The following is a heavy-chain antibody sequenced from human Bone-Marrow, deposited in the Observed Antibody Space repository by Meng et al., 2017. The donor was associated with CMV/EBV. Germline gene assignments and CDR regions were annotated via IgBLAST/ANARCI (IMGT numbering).Heavy chain of an antibody. D-gene: IGHD3-10*01. J-gene: IGHJ6*02. CDR1: GYTFTSYD. CDR2: MNPNSGNT. CDR3: ASTRASMVRGYGMDV. Sequence: ASVKVSCKASGYTFTSYDINWVRQATGQGLEWMGWMNPNSGNTGYAQKFQGRVTMTRNTSISTAYMELSRLRSDDTAVYYCASTRASMVRGYGMDVWGPGNTVTVSS. V-gene: IGHV1-8*01.